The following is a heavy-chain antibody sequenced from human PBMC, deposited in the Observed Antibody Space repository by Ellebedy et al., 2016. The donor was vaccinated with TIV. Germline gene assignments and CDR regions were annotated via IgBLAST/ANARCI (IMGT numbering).Heavy chain of an antibody. CDR3: ARGRYDILTGYLAEYFQH. D-gene: IGHD3-9*01. V-gene: IGHV4-34*01. J-gene: IGHJ1*01. CDR2: INHSGST. CDR1: GGSFSGYY. Sequence: SETLSLXCAVYGGSFSGYYWSWIRQPPGKGLEWIGEINHSGSTNYNPSLKSRVTISVDTSKNQFSLKLSSVTAADTAVYYCARGRYDILTGYLAEYFQHWGQGTLVTVSS.